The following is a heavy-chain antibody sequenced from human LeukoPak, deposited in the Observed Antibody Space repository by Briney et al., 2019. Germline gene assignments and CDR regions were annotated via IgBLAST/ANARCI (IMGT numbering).Heavy chain of an antibody. Sequence: PGGSLRLSCTASGFTFSGYSMNWIRQVPGKGLEWVSSFGTRSTSVYHAGSVKGRFAISRDNAKNSLYLQMNSLGAEDTALYYCAREVSEGFDFWGQGTLVTVSS. CDR2: FGTRSTSV. CDR1: GFTFSGYS. D-gene: IGHD3-22*01. V-gene: IGHV3-21*01. J-gene: IGHJ4*02. CDR3: AREVSEGFDF.